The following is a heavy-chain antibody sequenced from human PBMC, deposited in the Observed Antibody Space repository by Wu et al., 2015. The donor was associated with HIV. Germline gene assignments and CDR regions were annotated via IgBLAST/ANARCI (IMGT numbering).Heavy chain of an antibody. J-gene: IGHJ4*02. Sequence: QVQLVQSGAEVKKPGASVKVSCKVSGSTLSDFSMHWVRQPPGKGLEWMGCFDAEDGEIIYAPQFQGRVTMTEDTSTDTAYMELSSLRSEDTAVYYCARDSAMATVGASDFDYWGQGTLVTVSS. CDR2: FDAEDGEI. D-gene: IGHD5-24*01. CDR3: ARDSAMATVGASDFDY. CDR1: GSTLSDFS. V-gene: IGHV1-24*01.